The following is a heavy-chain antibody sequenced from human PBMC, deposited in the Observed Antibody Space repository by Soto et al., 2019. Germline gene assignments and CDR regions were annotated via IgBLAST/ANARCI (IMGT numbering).Heavy chain of an antibody. CDR3: ARFGFDDYVWGSYRPFYYYYGMDV. CDR1: GYAFTSYD. V-gene: IGHV1-8*01. J-gene: IGHJ6*02. Sequence: ASVKVSCKASGYAFTSYDINWVRQATGQGLEWMGWMNPNSGNTGYAQKFQGRVTMTRNTSISTAYMELSSLRSEDTAVYYCARFGFDDYVWGSYRPFYYYYGMDVWGQGTTVTVSS. CDR2: MNPNSGNT. D-gene: IGHD3-16*02.